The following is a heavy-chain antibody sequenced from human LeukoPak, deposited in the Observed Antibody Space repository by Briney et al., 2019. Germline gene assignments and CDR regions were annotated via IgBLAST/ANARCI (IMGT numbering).Heavy chain of an antibody. V-gene: IGHV6-1*01. CDR3: AREGRRISGGTLSLDY. D-gene: IGHD2-15*01. CDR1: GDSVSNNNAA. Sequence: SQTLSLTCAISGDSVSNNNAAWNWIRHSPSRGLEWLGRTLYRSTWYYDYAGSVKSRITINSDTSTIQLSLQLTYVTPEDTAVYYCAREGRRISGGTLSLDYWGQGTLVTVSS. CDR2: TLYRSTWYY. J-gene: IGHJ4*02.